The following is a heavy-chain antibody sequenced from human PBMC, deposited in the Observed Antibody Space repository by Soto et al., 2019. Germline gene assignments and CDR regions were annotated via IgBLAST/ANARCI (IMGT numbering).Heavy chain of an antibody. Sequence: EVQLLESGGRLVQPGGSLRLSCAASGFTFSSYAMSWVRQAPGKGLEWVSAISGSGGSTYYADSVKVRFTISRDNSKNTLYLQMTSLRAEDTAVYYCAKDRYNWNYFDYWGQGTLVTVSS. V-gene: IGHV3-23*01. CDR2: ISGSGGST. CDR1: GFTFSSYA. CDR3: AKDRYNWNYFDY. D-gene: IGHD1-20*01. J-gene: IGHJ4*02.